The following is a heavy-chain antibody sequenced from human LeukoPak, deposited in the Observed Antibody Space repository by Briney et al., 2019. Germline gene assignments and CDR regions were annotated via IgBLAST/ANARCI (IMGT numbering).Heavy chain of an antibody. V-gene: IGHV3-7*05. D-gene: IGHD2-2*01. J-gene: IGHJ4*02. Sequence: PGGSLLLSCAASGFTFSSYWMSWVRHAPGKGVGWVANKKQDGSEKYYVDSVKGRFTISRDNAKNSLYLQMNGLRAEDTAVYYCARDQRYCSSSSCPWEPFDYWGQGTLVTVSS. CDR3: ARDQRYCSSSSCPWEPFDY. CDR2: KKQDGSEK. CDR1: GFTFSSYW.